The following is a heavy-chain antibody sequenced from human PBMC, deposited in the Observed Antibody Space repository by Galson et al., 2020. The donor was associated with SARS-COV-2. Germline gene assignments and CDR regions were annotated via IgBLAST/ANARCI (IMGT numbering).Heavy chain of an antibody. J-gene: IGHJ5*02. CDR1: GFTFSTYG. V-gene: IGHV3-23*01. Sequence: TGGSLRLSCEASGFTFSTYGMTWVRQAPGKGLEWVASISESGGDTYYADSVKARFTISRDNSKNTLYLQMFSLRAEDSALYYCARYSGDDSGWYEMNCFDPWGQGTLVTVSS. CDR2: ISESGGDT. D-gene: IGHD6-19*01. CDR3: ARYSGDDSGWYEMNCFDP.